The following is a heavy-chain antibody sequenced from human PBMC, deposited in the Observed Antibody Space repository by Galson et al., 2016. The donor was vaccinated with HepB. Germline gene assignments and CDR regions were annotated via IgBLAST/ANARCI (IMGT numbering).Heavy chain of an antibody. J-gene: IGHJ4*02. D-gene: IGHD5-12*01. CDR2: IWYDRGKE. CDR3: ARDARYGGFFFDY. Sequence: LRLSCAASGFTFSHYGMHWVRQAPGKGLEWVAVIWYDRGKEYYTESVKGRFTISRDNSKNTLYLEMNTLRVEDTAVYFCARDARYGGFFFDYWGLGTLVTVS. CDR1: GFTFSHYG. V-gene: IGHV3-33*01.